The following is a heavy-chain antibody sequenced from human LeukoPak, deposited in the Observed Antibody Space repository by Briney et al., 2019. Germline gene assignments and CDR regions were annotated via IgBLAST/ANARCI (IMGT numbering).Heavy chain of an antibody. J-gene: IGHJ3*01. V-gene: IGHV4-39*01. CDR2: IYYSGNT. CDR3: AHFKGGSFDF. D-gene: IGHD1-26*01. CDR1: AGSISSSNYY. Sequence: SETLSLTCTVSAGSISSSNYYCGWIRQPPGKGLEWIGSIYYSGNTYYNPSLKSRVTISVDTSKNRFSLKLTSVTAADTAVYYCAHFKGGSFDFWGQGTMVTVSS.